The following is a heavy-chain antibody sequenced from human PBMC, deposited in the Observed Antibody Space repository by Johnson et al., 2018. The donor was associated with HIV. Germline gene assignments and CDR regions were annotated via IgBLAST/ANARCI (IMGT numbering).Heavy chain of an antibody. J-gene: IGHJ3*02. D-gene: IGHD3-3*01. Sequence: VQLVESGGGLVQPGESLRLSCAASGFIFNKYAMNWVRQAPGKGLEWVSAISGSGSGTYYADSVKGRFPVSRDNSNNTLHLQMKSLRAEDMGLYYCAKVGLEGGEEGVGAFDIWGRGTMVTVST. CDR2: ISGSGSGT. CDR3: AKVGLEGGEEGVGAFDI. V-gene: IGHV3-23*04. CDR1: GFIFNKYA.